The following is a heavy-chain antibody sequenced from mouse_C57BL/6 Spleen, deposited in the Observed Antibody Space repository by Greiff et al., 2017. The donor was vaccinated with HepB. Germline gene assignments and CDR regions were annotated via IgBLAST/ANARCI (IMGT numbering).Heavy chain of an antibody. V-gene: IGHV5-4*01. CDR3: ARGDTTVVALYWYFDV. J-gene: IGHJ1*03. Sequence: VQGVESGGGLVKPGGSLKLSCAASGFTFSSYAMSWVRQTPEKRLEWVATISDGGSYTYYPDNVKGRFTISRDNAKNNLYLQMSHLKSEDTAMYYCARGDTTVVALYWYFDVWGTGTTVTVSS. CDR2: ISDGGSYT. CDR1: GFTFSSYA. D-gene: IGHD1-1*01.